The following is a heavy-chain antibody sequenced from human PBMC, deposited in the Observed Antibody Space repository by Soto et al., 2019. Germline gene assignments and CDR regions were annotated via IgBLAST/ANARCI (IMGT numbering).Heavy chain of an antibody. D-gene: IGHD6-13*01. CDR2: INHSGST. V-gene: IGHV4-34*01. CDR3: AREGYSSSWIN. Sequence: QVQLQQWGAGLLKPSETLSLTCAVYGGSFSGYYWSWIRRPPGKGLEWIGEINHSGSTNYNPSLKSRVTISVDTSKNQFSLKLSSVTAADTAVYYCAREGYSSSWINWGQGTLVTVSS. J-gene: IGHJ4*02. CDR1: GGSFSGYY.